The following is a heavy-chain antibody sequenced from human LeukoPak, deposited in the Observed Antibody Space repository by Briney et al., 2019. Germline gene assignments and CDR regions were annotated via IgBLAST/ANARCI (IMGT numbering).Heavy chain of an antibody. J-gene: IGHJ4*02. V-gene: IGHV4-39*01. CDR1: GGSISSSSYY. D-gene: IGHD3-3*01. CDR3: ARAPITIFGVAPFDH. Sequence: SETLSLTCTVSGGSISSSSYYWGWIRQPPGKGLEWFGSSYYSGSTYYNPSLKSRVTISVDTSKNQFSLTLSSVTAADTAVYHCARAPITIFGVAPFDHWRQGTLVTVPS. CDR2: SYYSGST.